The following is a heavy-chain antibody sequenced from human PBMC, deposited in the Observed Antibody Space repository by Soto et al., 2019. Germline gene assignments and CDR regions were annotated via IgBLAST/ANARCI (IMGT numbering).Heavy chain of an antibody. J-gene: IGHJ4*02. D-gene: IGHD3-22*01. V-gene: IGHV4-59*01. CDR1: GGSISSYY. CDR2: IYYSGST. Sequence: SETLSLTCTVSGGSISSYYWSWIRQPPGKGLEWIGYIYYSGSTNYNPSLKSRVTISVDTSKNQFSLKLSSVTAADTAVYYCARVARYDSSGYYYGPRFDYWGQGTLVTVSS. CDR3: ARVARYDSSGYYYGPRFDY.